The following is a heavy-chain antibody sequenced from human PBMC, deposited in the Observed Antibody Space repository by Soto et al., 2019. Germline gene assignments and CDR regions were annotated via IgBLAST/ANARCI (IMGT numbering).Heavy chain of an antibody. Sequence: QVQLQESGPGLVKPSQTLSLTCTVSGGSISSGGYYWSWIRQHPGKGLEWIGYIYYSGSTYYNPSLKSRVTISVDTSKNQFSLKLSSVTAADTAVYYCARGRDVLVPAAIPYYFDYWGQGTLVTVSS. D-gene: IGHD2-2*01. CDR2: IYYSGST. J-gene: IGHJ4*02. CDR1: GGSISSGGYY. CDR3: ARGRDVLVPAAIPYYFDY. V-gene: IGHV4-31*03.